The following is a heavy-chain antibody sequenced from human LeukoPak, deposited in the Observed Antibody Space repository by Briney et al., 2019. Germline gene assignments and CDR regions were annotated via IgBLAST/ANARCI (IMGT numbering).Heavy chain of an antibody. J-gene: IGHJ4*02. V-gene: IGHV4-59*08. CDR1: GGSISSNY. CDR3: ARQTRPAVVPAAILFDY. CDR2: IYYSGST. D-gene: IGHD2-2*01. Sequence: SETLSLTCTVSGGSISSNYWSWIRQPPGKGLEWIGYIYYSGSTNYNPSLKSRVTISVDTSKNQFSLKLSSVTAADTAVYYCARQTRPAVVPAAILFDYWGQGTLVTVSS.